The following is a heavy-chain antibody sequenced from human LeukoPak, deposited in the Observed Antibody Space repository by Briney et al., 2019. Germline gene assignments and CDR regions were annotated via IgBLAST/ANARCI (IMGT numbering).Heavy chain of an antibody. Sequence: SETLSLTCTVSGDSVSSYYWNWIRQPPGKGPEWIGYIHQSGSTNNNPSLRSRVTMSVDTSRNQFSLDLISVTAADTAVYYCARAEGSGSGAYTLDYWGQGILVTVSS. CDR3: ARAEGSGSGAYTLDY. CDR2: IHQSGST. V-gene: IGHV4-59*02. D-gene: IGHD3-10*01. J-gene: IGHJ4*02. CDR1: GDSVSSYY.